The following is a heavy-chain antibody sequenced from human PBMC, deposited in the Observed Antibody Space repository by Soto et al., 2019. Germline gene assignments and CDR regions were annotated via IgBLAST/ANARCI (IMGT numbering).Heavy chain of an antibody. V-gene: IGHV3-23*01. CDR1: KVTLSTYA. Sequence: LTPSNASSKVTLSTYAMYSLRQAPGKGLEWVSASSGSGGSIYYADSVKGRFTISRDNAKNTLYLQMNRLRAEVTAVYYYEKFSFWHRGRVNVALGPDYWGQGTLVTVSS. D-gene: IGHD3-3*01. J-gene: IGHJ4*02. CDR3: EKFSFWHRGRVNVALGPDY. CDR2: SSGSGGSI.